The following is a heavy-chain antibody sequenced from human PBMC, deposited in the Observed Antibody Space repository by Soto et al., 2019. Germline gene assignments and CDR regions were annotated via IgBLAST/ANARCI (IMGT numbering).Heavy chain of an antibody. Sequence: SETLSLTCTISGGSISSGVYWSWIRQPPGKGLEWIGYIYHSGGTYYNPSLKSRVTMSVDTSQNQFSLKLSSVTAADTAVYYCARTKYYFDSTAYIFDCWGQGALVTVSS. CDR3: ARTKYYFDSTAYIFDC. V-gene: IGHV4-30-4*01. J-gene: IGHJ4*02. D-gene: IGHD3-22*01. CDR2: IYHSGGT. CDR1: GGSISSGVY.